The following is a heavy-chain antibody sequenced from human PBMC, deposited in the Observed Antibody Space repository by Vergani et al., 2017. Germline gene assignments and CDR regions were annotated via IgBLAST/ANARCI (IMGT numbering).Heavy chain of an antibody. V-gene: IGHV4-34*02. J-gene: IGHJ4*02. CDR1: GGSLSGSY. CDR2: INHSGSA. CDR3: ARAGIWLPNN. Sequence: QVQLQQWGAGLVKPSETLSLTCVVHGGSLSGSYWSWIRQPPGKGLEWIGEINHSGSANYNPSLQSRVTISIDTSKNQFSLRLFSVTAADTAVYYCARAGIWLPNNWGKGTLVTVS. D-gene: IGHD3-9*01.